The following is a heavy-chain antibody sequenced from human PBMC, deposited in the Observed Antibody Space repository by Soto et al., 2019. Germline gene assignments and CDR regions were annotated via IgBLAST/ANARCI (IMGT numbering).Heavy chain of an antibody. J-gene: IGHJ4*01. D-gene: IGHD2-15*01. Sequence: ASVKVSCKASGYTFTSYDINWVRQATGQGLEWMGWMNPNNGNTEYAQKFQGRVSMTTDTSTSAAYMELRSLRSDDTAVYYCARARYCSGGTCHFDYWGQGTLVTVSS. V-gene: IGHV1-8*01. CDR2: MNPNNGNT. CDR3: ARARYCSGGTCHFDY. CDR1: GYTFTSYD.